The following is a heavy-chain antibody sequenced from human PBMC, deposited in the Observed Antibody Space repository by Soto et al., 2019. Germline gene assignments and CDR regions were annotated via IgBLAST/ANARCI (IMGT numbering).Heavy chain of an antibody. V-gene: IGHV1-69*13. CDR2: IIPIFGTA. CDR3: ARAHTFGGVIGEYYYYGMDV. D-gene: IGHD3-16*02. CDR1: GGTFSSYA. J-gene: IGHJ6*02. Sequence: SVKVSCKASGGTFSSYAISWVRQAPGQGXEWMGGIIPIFGTANYAQKFQGRVTITADESTSTAYMELSSLRSEDTAVYYCARAHTFGGVIGEYYYYGMDVWGQGTTVTIS.